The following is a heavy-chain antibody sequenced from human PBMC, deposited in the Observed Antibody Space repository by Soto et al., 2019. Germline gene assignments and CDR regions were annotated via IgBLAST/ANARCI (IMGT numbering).Heavy chain of an antibody. J-gene: IGHJ5*02. CDR3: ARESYYDFWGGYNSLDP. Sequence: SETLSLTCTVSGGSISSYYWSWIRQPPGKGLEWIGYIYYSGSTNYNPSLKSRVTISVDTSKNQFSLKLSSVTAADTAVYYCARESYYDFWGGYNSLDPWGQGTLVTSPQ. CDR1: GGSISSYY. CDR2: IYYSGST. V-gene: IGHV4-59*01. D-gene: IGHD3-3*01.